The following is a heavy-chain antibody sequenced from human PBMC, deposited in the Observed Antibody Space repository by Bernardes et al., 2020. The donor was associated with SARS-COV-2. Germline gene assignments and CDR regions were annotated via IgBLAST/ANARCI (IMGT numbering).Heavy chain of an antibody. CDR3: ARARLRFSIFDAFDI. CDR2: INGDGMST. D-gene: IGHD3-3*01. V-gene: IGHV3-74*01. CDR1: GLTFSGYW. Sequence: GPLSRSCVGSGLTFSGYWMHWVRKVPGKGLAWVSRINGDGMSTSYADSVEGRFTVSRDNAKNTLSLEMNSLRDDDTGVYYCARARLRFSIFDAFDIWGQGTPVIVSS. J-gene: IGHJ3*02.